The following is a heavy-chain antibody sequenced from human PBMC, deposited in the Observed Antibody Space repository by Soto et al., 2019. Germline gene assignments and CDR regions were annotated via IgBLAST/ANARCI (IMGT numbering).Heavy chain of an antibody. CDR2: ISAYNGNT. J-gene: IGHJ5*02. CDR1: GYTFTSYG. CDR3: ASDRPHSTTSP. D-gene: IGHD1-1*01. V-gene: IGHV1-18*01. Sequence: QVQLVQSGAEVKKPGASVKVSCKASGYTFTSYGISWVRQAPGQGLEWMGWISAYNGNTNYAQKLQGRVTMTTDKSTSAAYMELRSLRSDATAVYYCASDRPHSTTSPWGQGTLVTVSS.